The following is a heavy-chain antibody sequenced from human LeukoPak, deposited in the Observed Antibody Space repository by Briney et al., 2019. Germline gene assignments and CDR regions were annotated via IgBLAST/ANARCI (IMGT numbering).Heavy chain of an antibody. CDR2: ISGSGGST. Sequence: GGSPRLSCAASGFTFSSYAMSWVRQAPGKGLEWVSAISGSGGSTYYADSVKGRFTISRDNSKDTLYLQMNSLRAEDTAVYYCAKGRRYGIVDYFDYWGQGTLVTVSS. V-gene: IGHV3-23*01. D-gene: IGHD1-14*01. CDR3: AKGRRYGIVDYFDY. J-gene: IGHJ4*02. CDR1: GFTFSSYA.